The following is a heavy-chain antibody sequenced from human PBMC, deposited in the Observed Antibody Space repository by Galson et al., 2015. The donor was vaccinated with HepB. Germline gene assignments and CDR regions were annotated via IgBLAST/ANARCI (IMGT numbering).Heavy chain of an antibody. CDR3: ARDPSRDYYFDY. D-gene: IGHD3/OR15-3a*01. V-gene: IGHV3-33*01. J-gene: IGHJ4*02. CDR2: IWYDGSNK. Sequence: LRLSCAASGFTFSSYGMHWVRQAPGKGLEWVAVIWYDGSNKYYADSVKGRFTISRDNSKNTLYLQMNSLRAEDTAVYYCARDPSRDYYFDYWGQGTLVTVSS. CDR1: GFTFSSYG.